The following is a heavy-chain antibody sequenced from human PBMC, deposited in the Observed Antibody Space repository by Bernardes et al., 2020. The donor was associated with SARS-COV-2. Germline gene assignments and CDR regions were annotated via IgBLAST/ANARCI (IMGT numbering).Heavy chain of an antibody. V-gene: IGHV3-23*01. CDR3: AKDYCGSDCDFFDF. D-gene: IGHD2-21*02. CDR1: GFSLSTYA. Sequence: GGSLRLSCAASGFSLSTYAMSWVRQAPGKGLEWVSGISGSDNSTYYADSVKGRFTISRDNSKNTLFLQMNSLRVEDTAVYYCAKDYCGSDCDFFDFWGQGALVTVSS. J-gene: IGHJ4*02. CDR2: ISGSDNST.